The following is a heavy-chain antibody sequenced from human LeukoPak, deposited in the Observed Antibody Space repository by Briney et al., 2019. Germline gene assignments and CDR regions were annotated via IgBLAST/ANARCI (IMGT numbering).Heavy chain of an antibody. CDR1: GFTFSSSS. CDR3: AREVLPAAMGIDY. D-gene: IGHD2-2*01. Sequence: PGGSLRLSCAASGFTFSSSSMSWVRQAPGKGLEWVSSISSSSSYIYYADSLKGRFTISRDNAKNSLYLQMNSLRAEDTAVYYCAREVLPAAMGIDYWGQGTLVTVSS. V-gene: IGHV3-21*01. CDR2: ISSSSSYI. J-gene: IGHJ4*02.